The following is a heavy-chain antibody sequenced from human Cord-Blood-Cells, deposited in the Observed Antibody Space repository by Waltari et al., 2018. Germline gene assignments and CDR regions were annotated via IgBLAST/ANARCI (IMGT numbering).Heavy chain of an antibody. V-gene: IGHV1-69*04. J-gene: IGHJ6*03. Sequence: QVQLVQSGAEVKKPGSSVTVSCKASGGTFSSYAISRLRQAPGQGLEWMGGIIPILGIANYAQKFQGRVTITADESTSTAYMELSSLRSEDTAVYYCARVLGIPDYYYYMDVWGKGTTVTVSS. CDR2: IIPILGIA. D-gene: IGHD7-27*01. CDR1: GGTFSSYA. CDR3: ARVLGIPDYYYYMDV.